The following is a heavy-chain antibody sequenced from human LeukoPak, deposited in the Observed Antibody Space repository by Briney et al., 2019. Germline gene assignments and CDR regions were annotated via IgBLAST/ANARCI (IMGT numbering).Heavy chain of an antibody. CDR3: ASLDYGAPDY. CDR1: GGSISRTSYY. CDR2: IYYSGST. D-gene: IGHD4-17*01. V-gene: IGHV4-39*02. Sequence: SETLSLTCTVSGGSISRTSYYWGWIRQPPGKGLQWVGSIYYSGSTYYNPSLKSRVTISVDTSKNHFSLKLSSVTAADTVMYYGASLDYGAPDYWGEGALVTVSS. J-gene: IGHJ4*02.